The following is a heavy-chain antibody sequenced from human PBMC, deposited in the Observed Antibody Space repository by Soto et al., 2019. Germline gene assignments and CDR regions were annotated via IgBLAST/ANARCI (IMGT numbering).Heavy chain of an antibody. D-gene: IGHD4-17*01. J-gene: IGHJ4*02. CDR3: ASGKDYAERGY. V-gene: IGHV3-48*02. Sequence: EVQLVESGGGLVQPGGSLRLSCAASGFTFSSYSMNWVRQAPGKGLEWVSYISSSSSTIYYADSVKGRFTISRDNAKNSLYLQMNRLRDEDAAVYYCASGKDYAERGYSGEGTLVTVSS. CDR2: ISSSSSTI. CDR1: GFTFSSYS.